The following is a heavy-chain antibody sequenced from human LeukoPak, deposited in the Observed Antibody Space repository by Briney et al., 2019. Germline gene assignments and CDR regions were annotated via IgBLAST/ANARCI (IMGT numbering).Heavy chain of an antibody. CDR2: ISAYNGNT. J-gene: IGHJ5*02. V-gene: IGHV1-18*01. CDR3: ARGGYYGSGRYYP. CDR1: GYTFTSYG. D-gene: IGHD3-10*01. Sequence: ASVKVSCKASGYTFTSYGISWVRQAPGQGLEWMGWISAYNGNTNYAQKLQGRVTITRNTSISTAYMELSSLRSEDTAVYYCARGGYYGSGRYYPWGQGTLVTVSS.